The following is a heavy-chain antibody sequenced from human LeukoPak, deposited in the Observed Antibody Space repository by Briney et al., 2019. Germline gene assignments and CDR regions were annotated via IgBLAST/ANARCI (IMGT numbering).Heavy chain of an antibody. CDR3: ARHENDPSFDY. CDR2: IYYSGST. D-gene: IGHD1-1*01. V-gene: IGHV4-59*05. J-gene: IGHJ4*02. Sequence: SETLSLTCTVSRGSISGYYWTWIRQPPGKGLEWIGSIYYSGSTYYNPSLKSRVTISVDTSKNQFSLKLSSVTAADTAVYYCARHENDPSFDYWGQGTLVTVSS. CDR1: RGSISGYY.